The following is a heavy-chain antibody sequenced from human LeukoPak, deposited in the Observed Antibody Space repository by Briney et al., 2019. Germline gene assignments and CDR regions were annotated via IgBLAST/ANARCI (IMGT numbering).Heavy chain of an antibody. CDR3: ARGDFGVVVWFDP. Sequence: SETLSLTCTVSGDSISSYYWSWIRQPAGKGLEWIGRIYTTGSTNYNPSLKSRVTMSVDTPKNHFSLKLSSVTAADTAVYYCARGDFGVVVWFDPWGQGTLVTVSS. D-gene: IGHD3-3*01. J-gene: IGHJ5*02. CDR2: IYTTGST. V-gene: IGHV4-4*07. CDR1: GDSISSYY.